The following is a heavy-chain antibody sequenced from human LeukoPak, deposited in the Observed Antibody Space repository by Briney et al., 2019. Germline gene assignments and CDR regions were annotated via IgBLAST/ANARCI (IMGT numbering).Heavy chain of an antibody. D-gene: IGHD1-26*01. CDR3: ARHAYSGSYYNYYYGMDV. J-gene: IGHJ6*02. Sequence: GESLKISCKGSGYSFTSYWIGWVRQMPGKGLEWMGIIYPGDSDTRYSPSFQGQVTISADKSISTAYLQWSSLKASDTAMYYCARHAYSGSYYNYYYGMDVWGQGTTVTVSS. CDR1: GYSFTSYW. CDR2: IYPGDSDT. V-gene: IGHV5-51*01.